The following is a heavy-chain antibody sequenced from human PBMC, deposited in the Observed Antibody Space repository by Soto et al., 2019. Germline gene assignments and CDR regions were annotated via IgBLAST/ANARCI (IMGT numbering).Heavy chain of an antibody. CDR3: ARIGDKYDSVNYFDY. CDR2: INHSGST. J-gene: IGHJ4*02. V-gene: IGHV4-39*07. D-gene: IGHD3-22*01. Sequence: SETLSLTCTVSGGSISGRNYYWGWIRQPPGKGLEWIGEINHSGSTNYNPSLKSRVTISLDTSKNQFSLNLISVTAADTAVYYCARIGDKYDSVNYFDYWGQGILVTVSS. CDR1: GGSISGRNYY.